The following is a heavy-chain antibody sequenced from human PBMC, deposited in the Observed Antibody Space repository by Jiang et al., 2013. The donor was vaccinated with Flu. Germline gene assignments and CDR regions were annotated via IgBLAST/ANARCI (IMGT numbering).Heavy chain of an antibody. J-gene: IGHJ4*02. Sequence: GLVKPSQTLSLTCTVSGGSISSGSYYWSWIRQPAGKGLEWTGRIYTSGSTNYNPSPKSRVTISVDTSKNQFSLKLSSVTAADTAVYYCARGDRQLPGGYWGQGTLVTVSS. V-gene: IGHV4-61*02. D-gene: IGHD2-2*01. CDR2: IYTSGST. CDR3: ARGDRQLPGGY. CDR1: GGSISSGSYY.